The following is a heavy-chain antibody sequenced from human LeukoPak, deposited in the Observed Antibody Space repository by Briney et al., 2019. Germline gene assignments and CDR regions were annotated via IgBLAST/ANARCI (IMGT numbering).Heavy chain of an antibody. J-gene: IGHJ4*02. Sequence: GGSLRLSCAASGFTFDDYAMHWVRQAPGKGLEWVSLISGDGGSTYYADSVRGRFTISRDNSKNSLYLQMNSLRDEDTAVYYCARGENGWEQWGGTDYWGQGTLVTVSS. CDR1: GFTFDDYA. V-gene: IGHV3-43*02. CDR3: ARGENGWEQWGGTDY. CDR2: ISGDGGST. D-gene: IGHD1-26*01.